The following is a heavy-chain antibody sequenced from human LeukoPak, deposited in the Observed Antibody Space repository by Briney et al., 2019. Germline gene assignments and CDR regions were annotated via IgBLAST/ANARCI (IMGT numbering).Heavy chain of an antibody. CDR2: IHPNSGGT. CDR3: ARGRGSSWFYMDV. Sequence: SVKVSCKASGYRFTGYYMHWVRQAPGQGLEWMGRIHPNSGGTNYAQKFQGRVTMTRDTSISTAYMEISSLISDDTAVYYCARGRGSSWFYMDVWGKGTTVTVSS. V-gene: IGHV1-2*06. D-gene: IGHD6-13*01. J-gene: IGHJ6*03. CDR1: GYRFTGYY.